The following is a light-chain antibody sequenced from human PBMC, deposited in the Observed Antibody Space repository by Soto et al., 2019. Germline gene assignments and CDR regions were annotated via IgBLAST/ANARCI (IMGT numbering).Light chain of an antibody. Sequence: QSALTQPASVSGPPGQSITISCTGTSSDVGGYNYVSWYQQHPGKAPKLMIYDVSNRPSGVSNRFSGSKSGNTASLTISGLQADDEADYYCSSYTSSSTIYVFGTGTKVTVL. CDR1: SSDVGGYNY. V-gene: IGLV2-14*01. CDR2: DVS. J-gene: IGLJ1*01. CDR3: SSYTSSSTIYV.